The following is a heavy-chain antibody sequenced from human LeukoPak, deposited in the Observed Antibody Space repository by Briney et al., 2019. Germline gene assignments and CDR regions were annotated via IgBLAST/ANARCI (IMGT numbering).Heavy chain of an antibody. D-gene: IGHD6-13*01. Sequence: SETLSLTCTVSGGSVSSYYWSWIRQPPGKGLEWIGYIYYSGSTNYNPSLKSRVTISVDTSKNQFSLRLSSVTAADTAVYYCARVTGYMTEDYFDYWGQGTLITVSS. CDR2: IYYSGST. J-gene: IGHJ4*02. V-gene: IGHV4-59*02. CDR1: GGSVSSYY. CDR3: ARVTGYMTEDYFDY.